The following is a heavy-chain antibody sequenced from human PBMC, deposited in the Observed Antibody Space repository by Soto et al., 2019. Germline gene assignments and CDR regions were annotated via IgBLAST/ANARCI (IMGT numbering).Heavy chain of an antibody. CDR3: ARMATFGSLNWFDP. CDR2: MNPGSGDT. Sequence: ASVKVCCKASGYSFTNNYVTWVRQATGQGLEWMGWMNPGSGDTGYAQKFQGRVTMTRDISIATAYMELSSLRSDDTAIYYCARMATFGSLNWFDPWGQGTLVTVSS. J-gene: IGHJ5*02. D-gene: IGHD3-16*01. V-gene: IGHV1-8*01. CDR1: GYSFTNNY.